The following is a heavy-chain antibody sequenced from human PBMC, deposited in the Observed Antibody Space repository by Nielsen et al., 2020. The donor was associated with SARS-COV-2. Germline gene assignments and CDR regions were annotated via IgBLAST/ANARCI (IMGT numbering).Heavy chain of an antibody. Sequence: SETLSLTCTVSGGSISSYYWGWIRQPPGKGLEWIGSIYYSGSTYYNPSLKSRVTISVDTSKNQFSLKLSSVTAADTAVYYCARRLWAAAAPFDYWGQGTLVIVSS. CDR1: GGSISSYY. CDR2: IYYSGST. J-gene: IGHJ4*02. V-gene: IGHV4-39*01. CDR3: ARRLWAAAAPFDY. D-gene: IGHD6-13*01.